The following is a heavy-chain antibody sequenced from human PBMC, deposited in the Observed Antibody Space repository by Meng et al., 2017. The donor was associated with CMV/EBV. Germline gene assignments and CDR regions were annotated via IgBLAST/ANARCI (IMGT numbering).Heavy chain of an antibody. D-gene: IGHD2-2*02. J-gene: IGHJ6*02. CDR2: INHSGST. CDR3: ARGPLGYCSSTSCYNVPPYYYYGMDV. V-gene: IGHV4-34*01. Sequence: WIRQPKGKGLEWIGEINHSGSTNYNPSLKSRVTISVDTSKNQFSLKLSSVTAADTAVYYCARGPLGYCSSTSCYNVPPYYYYGMDVWGQGTTVTVSS.